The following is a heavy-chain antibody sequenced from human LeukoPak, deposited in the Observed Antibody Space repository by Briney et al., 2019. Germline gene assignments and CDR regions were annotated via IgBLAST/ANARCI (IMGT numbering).Heavy chain of an antibody. CDR3: AKVSGGGLYYDGMDV. V-gene: IGHV3-23*01. Sequence: GGSLRLSCAASGFIFSSYAMTWARQIPGQGLEWVSSISGLGDRTYYADSVKGRFTISRDNSKNTLYLQMNSLRVEDTAVYYCAKVSGGGLYYDGMDVWGQGTTVTVSS. CDR2: ISGLGDRT. D-gene: IGHD1-14*01. J-gene: IGHJ6*02. CDR1: GFIFSSYA.